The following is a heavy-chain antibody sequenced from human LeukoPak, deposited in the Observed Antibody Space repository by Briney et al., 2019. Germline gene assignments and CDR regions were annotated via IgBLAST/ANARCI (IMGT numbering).Heavy chain of an antibody. CDR2: ISYDGSNK. J-gene: IGHJ6*02. V-gene: IGHV3-30-3*01. CDR3: ARGRIAVALYYGMDV. D-gene: IGHD6-19*01. CDR1: GFTFSSYA. Sequence: GGSLRLSCAASGFTFSSYAMHWVRQAPGKGLEWVAVISYDGSNKYYADSVTGRFTISRDNSKNTVYLQMNSLRAADTAVYYCARGRIAVALYYGMDVWGHGTTVTVFS.